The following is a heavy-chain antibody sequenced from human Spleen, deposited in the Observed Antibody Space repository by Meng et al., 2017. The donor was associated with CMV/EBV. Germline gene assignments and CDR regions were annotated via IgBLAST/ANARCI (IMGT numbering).Heavy chain of an antibody. J-gene: IGHJ6*02. Sequence: TLSDNGMNWVRQAPGRGLEWVSSISRGVGYKYYADSVKGRFIISRDNAKNSLYLQMNSLRAEDTAVYYCARYSSSWPLDQYYGMDVWGQGTTVTVSS. CDR1: TLSDNG. CDR3: ARYSSSWPLDQYYGMDV. D-gene: IGHD6-13*01. CDR2: ISRGVGYK. V-gene: IGHV3-21*01.